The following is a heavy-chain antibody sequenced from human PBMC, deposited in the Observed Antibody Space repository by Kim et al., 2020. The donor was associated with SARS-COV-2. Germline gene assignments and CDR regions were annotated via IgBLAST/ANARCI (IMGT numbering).Heavy chain of an antibody. CDR2: ITKSSTTI. V-gene: IGHV3-48*02. CDR1: GFTFSAYD. J-gene: IGHJ3*02. D-gene: IGHD2-8*01. Sequence: GGSLRLSCATSGFTFSAYDMNWVRQAPGKGLEWLSFITKSSTTIYYADSVEGRFTISRDNAKNSLFLQMNSLRDEDTALYYCVRDRMEGAFDMWGQGTVVTVSS. CDR3: VRDRMEGAFDM.